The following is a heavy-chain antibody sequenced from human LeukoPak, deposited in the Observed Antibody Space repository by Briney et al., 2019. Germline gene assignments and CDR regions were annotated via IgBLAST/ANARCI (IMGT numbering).Heavy chain of an antibody. J-gene: IGHJ6*02. CDR1: GGSFSGYY. D-gene: IGHD2-2*01. CDR3: ARAGYCSSTSCSRASYYYYYGMDV. V-gene: IGHV4-34*01. Sequence: SETLSLTCAVCGGSFSGYYWSWIRQPPGKGLEWIGEINHSGSTNYNPSLKSRVTISVDTSKNQFSLKLSSVTAADTAVYYCARAGYCSSTSCSRASYYYYYGMDVWGQGTTVTVSS. CDR2: INHSGST.